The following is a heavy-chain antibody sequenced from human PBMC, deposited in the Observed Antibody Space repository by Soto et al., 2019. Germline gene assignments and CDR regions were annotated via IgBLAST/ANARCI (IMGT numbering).Heavy chain of an antibody. V-gene: IGHV5-51*01. CDR3: ARRSTPEYYYDSSGLYYFDY. CDR1: GYSFTSYW. CDR2: IYPGDSDT. D-gene: IGHD3-22*01. J-gene: IGHJ4*02. Sequence: GESLKISCKGSGYSFTSYWIGWVRQMPGKGLEWMGIIYPGDSDTRYSPSFQGQVTISADKSISTAYLQWSSLKASDTAMYYCARRSTPEYYYDSSGLYYFDYWGQGTLVTVSS.